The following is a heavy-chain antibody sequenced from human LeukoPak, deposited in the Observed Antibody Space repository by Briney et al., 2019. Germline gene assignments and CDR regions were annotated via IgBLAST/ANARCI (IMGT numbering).Heavy chain of an antibody. V-gene: IGHV4-59*08. CDR1: GGSISNYY. J-gene: IGHJ5*02. Sequence: SETLSLTCTVSGGSISNYYWTWIRQPPGKGLEWIGYNYNSVSTNYNPSLKSRVTISADTSKNQFSLNLSSVTAADTAVYYCSRTNVAIRLGENWLDPWGQGTLVTVSS. D-gene: IGHD6-6*01. CDR2: NYNSVST. CDR3: SRTNVAIRLGENWLDP.